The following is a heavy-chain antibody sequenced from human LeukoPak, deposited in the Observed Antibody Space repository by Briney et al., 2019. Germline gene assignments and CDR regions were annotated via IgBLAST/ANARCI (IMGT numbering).Heavy chain of an antibody. Sequence: GGSLRLSCAASGFTFSGYWMSWVRQAPGKGLEWVANIKQDGSEKYYVDSVKGRFTISRDNAKNSLYLQMNSLRDEDTAVYYCAKGGRGSYLWGQGTLVTVSS. CDR3: AKGGRGSYL. D-gene: IGHD3-16*01. V-gene: IGHV3-7*04. CDR2: IKQDGSEK. CDR1: GFTFSGYW. J-gene: IGHJ4*02.